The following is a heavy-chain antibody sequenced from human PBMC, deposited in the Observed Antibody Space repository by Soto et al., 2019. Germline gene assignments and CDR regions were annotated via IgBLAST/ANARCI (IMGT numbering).Heavy chain of an antibody. Sequence: GGSLRLSCAASGFTFDDYSMHWVRQVLGKGLEWVSGISWNGGNIVYADSVKGRFTISRDNAKNCLYLQMNSLRPEDTALYYCAKGRSMITVINFFDCWGQGTLVTVSS. J-gene: IGHJ4*02. CDR2: ISWNGGNI. D-gene: IGHD3-22*01. CDR3: AKGRSMITVINFFDC. V-gene: IGHV3-9*01. CDR1: GFTFDDYS.